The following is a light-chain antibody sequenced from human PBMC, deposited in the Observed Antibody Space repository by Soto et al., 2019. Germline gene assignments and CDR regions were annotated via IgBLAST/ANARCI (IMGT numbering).Light chain of an antibody. CDR1: QSVSSSY. CDR3: HQYGSSPYT. CDR2: GAS. V-gene: IGKV3-20*01. Sequence: EIVLTQSPGTLSLSPGARATLSCRASQSVSSSYLAWYQQKPGQAPRLLIYGASSRATGIPDRFSGSESGTDFTLTISRLEPDDFAVYYCHQYGSSPYTFGQGTKLEIK. J-gene: IGKJ2*01.